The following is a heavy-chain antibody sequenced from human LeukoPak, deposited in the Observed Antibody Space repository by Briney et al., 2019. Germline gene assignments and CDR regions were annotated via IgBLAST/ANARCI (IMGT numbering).Heavy chain of an antibody. J-gene: IGHJ4*02. V-gene: IGHV3-23*01. Sequence: TGGPLRLPCAASGLTFSMYAMSWVPQSRGKALEWFSGVSTSGGSTYYADSVKGRFTISRDNSKNTLHLKMNSLRAEDTAIYYCAEQAYDSPRTDFDYWGQGTLVTVSS. CDR1: GLTFSMYA. D-gene: IGHD3-22*01. CDR3: AEQAYDSPRTDFDY. CDR2: VSTSGGST.